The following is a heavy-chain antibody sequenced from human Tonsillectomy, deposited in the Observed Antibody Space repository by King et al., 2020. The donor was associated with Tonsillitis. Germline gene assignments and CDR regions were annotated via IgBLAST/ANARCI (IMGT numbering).Heavy chain of an antibody. Sequence: QLQESGPGLVKPSETLSLTCTVSGGSISSYYWSWIRQPPGKGLEWIGYIYSSGTTNYNPSLKSRVTISVDTYKNQFSLKVKSVTAADTAVYYCARDYYCSGTYAAFDIWGQGTMVSVSS. CDR1: GGSISSYY. J-gene: IGHJ3*02. CDR3: ARDYYCSGTYAAFDI. D-gene: IGHD3-10*01. CDR2: IYSSGTT. V-gene: IGHV4-59*01.